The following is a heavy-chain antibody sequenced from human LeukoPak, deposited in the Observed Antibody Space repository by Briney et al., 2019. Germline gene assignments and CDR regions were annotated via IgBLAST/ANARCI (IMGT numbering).Heavy chain of an antibody. CDR3: ARDLWRTLTTPAGY. CDR1: GFTFSSYS. J-gene: IGHJ4*02. V-gene: IGHV3-30-3*01. D-gene: IGHD4-17*01. CDR2: ISFDGNNK. Sequence: GGSLRLSCAASGFTFSSYSMHWVRQAPGKGLEWVAIISFDGNNKYYADSVKGRFTISRDNYNNTMYLQMNSLRAEDTSVYYCARDLWRTLTTPAGYWGQGTLVTVSS.